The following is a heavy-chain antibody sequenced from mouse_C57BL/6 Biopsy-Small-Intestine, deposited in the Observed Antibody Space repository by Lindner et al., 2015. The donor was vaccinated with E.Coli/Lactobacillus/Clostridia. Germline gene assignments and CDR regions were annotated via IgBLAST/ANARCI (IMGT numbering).Heavy chain of an antibody. V-gene: IGHV1-62-2*01. CDR1: GYTFTEYT. D-gene: IGHD2-1*01. Sequence: VQLQESGAELVKPGASVKLSCKASGYTFTEYTIHWVKQRSGQGLEWIGWFYPGTGSIKYNEKFKDKATLTADKSSNTVYMELGRLTSEDSAVYFCARHEEGIYYGNFYFDYWGQGTTLTVAS. CDR3: ARHEEGIYYGNFYFDY. CDR2: FYPGTGSI. J-gene: IGHJ2*01.